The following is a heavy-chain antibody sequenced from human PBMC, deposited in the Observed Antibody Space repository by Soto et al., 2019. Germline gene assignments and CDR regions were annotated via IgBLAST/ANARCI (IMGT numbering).Heavy chain of an antibody. J-gene: IGHJ5*02. Sequence: GASVKVSCKASGYTFTGYYMHWLRQAPGQGLEWMGWINPNSGGTNYAQKFQGRVTMTRDTSISTAYMELSRLRSDDTAVYYCARADSSWYWFDPWGQGTLVTVSS. CDR2: INPNSGGT. D-gene: IGHD6-13*01. CDR3: ARADSSWYWFDP. CDR1: GYTFTGYY. V-gene: IGHV1-2*02.